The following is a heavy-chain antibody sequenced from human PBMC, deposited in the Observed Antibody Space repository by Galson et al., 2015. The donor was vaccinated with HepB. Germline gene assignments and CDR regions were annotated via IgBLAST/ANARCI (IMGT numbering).Heavy chain of an antibody. Sequence: SLRLSCAASGFTFSSYGMHWVRQAPGKGLEWVAVISYDGSNKYYADSVKGRFTISRDNSKNTLYLQMNSLRAEDTAVYYCAKASSYPYYYDSSGYGGAFDIWGQGTMVTVSS. CDR2: ISYDGSNK. V-gene: IGHV3-30*18. D-gene: IGHD3-22*01. J-gene: IGHJ3*02. CDR1: GFTFSSYG. CDR3: AKASSYPYYYDSSGYGGAFDI.